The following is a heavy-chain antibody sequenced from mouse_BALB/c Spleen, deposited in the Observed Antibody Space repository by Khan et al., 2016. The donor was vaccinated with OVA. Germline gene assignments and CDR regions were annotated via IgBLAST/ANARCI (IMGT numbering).Heavy chain of an antibody. CDR2: IWRDGST. J-gene: IGHJ4*01. D-gene: IGHD2-10*01. CDR3: ARQPYYHYNVMDY. V-gene: IGHV2-6-1*01. Sequence: QVQLKESGPGLVAPSQSLSITCTISGFSLTNYGIHWVRQPPGKGLEWLVVIWRDGSTTYNSALKSRLTITKDNSKSQVFLKMNSRQTDDTANYFGARQPYYHYNVMDYWGQGTSVTVSS. CDR1: GFSLTNYG.